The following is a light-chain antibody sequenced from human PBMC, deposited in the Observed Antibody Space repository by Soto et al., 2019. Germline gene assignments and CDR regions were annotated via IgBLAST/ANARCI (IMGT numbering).Light chain of an antibody. J-gene: IGKJ1*01. V-gene: IGKV3-15*01. CDR1: QSVSSN. CDR3: QQYNNWPPWT. Sequence: EIVMTQSPGTLSVSPGERATLSCRASQSVSSNLAWYQQKPGQAPRLLIYGASTRATGIPARFSGSESGTDFTLIISSLQSEDFAVYYCQQYNNWPPWTCGQGTKVEIK. CDR2: GAS.